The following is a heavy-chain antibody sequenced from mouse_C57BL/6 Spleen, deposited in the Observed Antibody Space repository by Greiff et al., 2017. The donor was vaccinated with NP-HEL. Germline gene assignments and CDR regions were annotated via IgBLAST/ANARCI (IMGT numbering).Heavy chain of an antibody. D-gene: IGHD3-1*01. CDR1: GYTFTSYW. Sequence: QVQLQQPGAELVKPGASVKLSCKASGYTFTSYWMHWVKQRPGRGLEWIGRFDPNSGGTKYNEKFKSKATLTVDKPSSTAYMQLSSLTSEDSAVYDSERGARAEEPYAMDYGGQGTSATVPS. J-gene: IGHJ4*01. V-gene: IGHV1-72*01. CDR2: FDPNSGGT. CDR3: ERGARAEEPYAMDY.